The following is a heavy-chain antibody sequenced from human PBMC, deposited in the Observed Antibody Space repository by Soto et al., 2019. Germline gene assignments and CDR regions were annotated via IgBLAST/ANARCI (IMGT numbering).Heavy chain of an antibody. J-gene: IGHJ6*03. D-gene: IGHD2-2*01. CDR1: GFTFSNAW. CDR3: TTATYCSSTSCYWSRSYYYYYYYMDA. V-gene: IGHV3-15*07. CDR2: IKSKTDGGTT. Sequence: GGSLRLSCAASGFTFSNAWMNWVRQAPGKGLEWVGRIKSKTDGGTTDYAAPVKGRFTISRDDSKNTLYLRMNSLKTEDTAVYYCTTATYCSSTSCYWSRSYYYYYYYMDAWGKGTTVTVSS.